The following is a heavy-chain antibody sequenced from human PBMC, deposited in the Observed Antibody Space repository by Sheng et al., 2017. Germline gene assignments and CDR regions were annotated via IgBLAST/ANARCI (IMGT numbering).Heavy chain of an antibody. CDR1: GGSFSDYY. D-gene: IGHD2-15*01. CDR3: ARGQMGVVVVVPGRYYGMDV. Sequence: QVQLQQWGAGLLKPSETLSLTCAVYGGSFSDYYWSWIRQPPREGAWSGLGKVNQSGSTNYNPSLKSRVTISVDTSKKQFSLKVTSVTAADTAVYYCARGQMGVVVVVPGRYYGMDVWGQGTTVTVSS. V-gene: IGHV4-34*01. J-gene: IGHJ6*02. CDR2: VNQSGST.